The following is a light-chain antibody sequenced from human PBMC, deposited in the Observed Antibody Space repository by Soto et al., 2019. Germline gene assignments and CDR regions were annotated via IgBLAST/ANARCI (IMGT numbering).Light chain of an antibody. CDR1: SSNIGRNT. CDR3: AAWDDSLNGYV. V-gene: IGLV1-44*01. CDR2: SNN. J-gene: IGLJ1*01. Sequence: QSVLTQPPSASGTPGQRVTISCSGSSSNIGRNTVNWYQQLPGTAPKLLIYSNNQRPSGVPDRFSGSKSGTSASLAISGLQSEDEADYHCAAWDDSLNGYVFGTGTKVTAL.